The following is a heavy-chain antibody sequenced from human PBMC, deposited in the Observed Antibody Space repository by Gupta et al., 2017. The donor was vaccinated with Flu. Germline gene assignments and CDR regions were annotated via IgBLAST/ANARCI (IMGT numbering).Heavy chain of an antibody. V-gene: IGHV3-23*01. CDR2: ISGSGGST. D-gene: IGHD6-6*01. CDR3: AKDDVIGASSSSRSDY. J-gene: IGHJ4*02. Sequence: PGKGLEWVSAISGSGGSTYYADSVKGRFTISRDNSKNTLYLQMNSLRAEDTAVYYCAKDDVIGASSSSRSDYWGQGTLVTVSS.